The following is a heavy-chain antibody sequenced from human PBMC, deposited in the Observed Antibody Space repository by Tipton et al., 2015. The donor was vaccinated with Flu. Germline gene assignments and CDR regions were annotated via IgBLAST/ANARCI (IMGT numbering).Heavy chain of an antibody. CDR3: ARMEWTVTSPRYFDL. CDR2: MHHTGNT. CDR1: GDSIRSPYY. D-gene: IGHD4-17*01. V-gene: IGHV4-38-2*02. Sequence: TLSLTCTVSGDSIRSPYYWGWIRQSPGRGLEWIGNMHHTGNTYYNPSLKGRVSISVDRSKNQFSLRLTSVTAADTAVYYCARMEWTVTSPRYFDLWGRGTLVTVSS. J-gene: IGHJ2*01.